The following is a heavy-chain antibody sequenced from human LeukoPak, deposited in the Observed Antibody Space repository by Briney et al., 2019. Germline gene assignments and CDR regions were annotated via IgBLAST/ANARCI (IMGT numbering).Heavy chain of an antibody. J-gene: IGHJ4*02. CDR3: AREGYSSGWNMYYFDY. V-gene: IGHV1-46*03. Sequence: APVKVSCKASGYTFTSYYMHWVRQAPGQGLEWMGIINPSGGSTSYAQKFQGRVTMTRDTSTSTVYMELSSLRSEDTAVYYCAREGYSSGWNMYYFDYWGQGTLVTVSS. CDR1: GYTFTSYY. D-gene: IGHD6-19*01. CDR2: INPSGGST.